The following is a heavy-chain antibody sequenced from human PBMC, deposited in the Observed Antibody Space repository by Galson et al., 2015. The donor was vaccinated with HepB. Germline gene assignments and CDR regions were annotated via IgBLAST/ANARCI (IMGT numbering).Heavy chain of an antibody. J-gene: IGHJ6*03. V-gene: IGHV3-53*01. CDR2: IYTCGTT. D-gene: IGHD6-19*01. Sequence: SLRLSCAASGFTVSSNYMTWVRQAPGKGLEWVSVIYTCGTTYYADSVEGRFTISRDNSKNTLYLQMDSLRAEDTAVYHCARAVTGTFYYYYMDLWGKGTTVTVSS. CDR3: ARAVTGTFYYYYMDL. CDR1: GFTVSSNY.